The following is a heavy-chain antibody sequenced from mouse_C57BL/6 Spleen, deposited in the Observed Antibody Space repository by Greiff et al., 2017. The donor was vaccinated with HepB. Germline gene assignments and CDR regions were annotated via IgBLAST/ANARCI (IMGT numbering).Heavy chain of an antibody. CDR1: GYSITSGYY. D-gene: IGHD2-3*01. CDR3: ARGADGYSGYYAMDY. CDR2: ISYDGSN. V-gene: IGHV3-6*01. Sequence: DVQLQESGPGLVKPSQSLSLTCSVTGYSITSGYYWNWIRQFPGNKLEWMGYISYDGSNNYNPSLKNRISITRDTSKNQFFLKLNSVTTEDTATYYCARGADGYSGYYAMDYWGQGTSVTVSS. J-gene: IGHJ4*01.